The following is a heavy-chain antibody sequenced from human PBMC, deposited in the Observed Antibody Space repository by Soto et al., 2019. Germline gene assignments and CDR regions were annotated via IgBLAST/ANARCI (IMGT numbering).Heavy chain of an antibody. Sequence: LRLSCTAPGFTFSTFAMNWVRQAPGKGLKWVSAIDNSGRATYYATPVKGRFTISRDNSRSTLYLQMNSLRVDDTALYFCAQVGLTTRNFDYWGQGTLVTVSS. CDR3: AQVGLTTRNFDY. V-gene: IGHV3-23*01. CDR1: GFTFSTFA. D-gene: IGHD1-26*01. J-gene: IGHJ4*02. CDR2: IDNSGRAT.